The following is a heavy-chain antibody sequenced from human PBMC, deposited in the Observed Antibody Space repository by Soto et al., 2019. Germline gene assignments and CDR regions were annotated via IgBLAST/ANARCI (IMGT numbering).Heavy chain of an antibody. V-gene: IGHV1-8*01. CDR2: MKPNSGNT. CDR1: GYTVTSCA. D-gene: IGHD3-10*01. J-gene: IGHJ4*02. CDR3: ARDYLDERDY. Sequence: ASVKVSCKASGYTVTSCAVNWVRQATGQGLEWMGWMKPNSGNTGYAQKLQGRVTMTTDTSTSTAYMELRSLRSDDTAVYYCARDYLDERDYWGQGPLVTVSS.